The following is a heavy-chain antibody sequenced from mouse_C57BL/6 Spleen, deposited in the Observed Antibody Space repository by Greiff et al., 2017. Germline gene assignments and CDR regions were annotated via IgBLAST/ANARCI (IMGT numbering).Heavy chain of an antibody. CDR1: GYTFTDYE. CDR3: TRKETGNYAMDY. D-gene: IGHD4-1*01. V-gene: IGHV1-15*01. J-gene: IGHJ4*01. Sequence: VQLQQSGAELVRPGASVTLSCKASGYTFTDYEMHWVKQTPVHGLEWIGAIDPETGGTAYNQKFKGKAILTADKSSSTAYMELRSLTSEDSAVYYCTRKETGNYAMDYWGQGTSVTVSS. CDR2: IDPETGGT.